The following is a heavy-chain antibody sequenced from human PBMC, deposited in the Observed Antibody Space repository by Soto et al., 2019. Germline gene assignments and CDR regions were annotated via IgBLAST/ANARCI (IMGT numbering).Heavy chain of an antibody. CDR1: GFTFSDYY. D-gene: IGHD6-13*01. CDR2: ISSSSSYT. V-gene: IGHV3-11*06. Sequence: QVQLVESGGGLVKPGGSLRLSCAASGFTFSDYYMSWIRQAPGKGLEWVSYISSSSSYTNYADSVKGRFTISRDNAKNSLYLQMNSLRVEDTAVYYCARVGSSWEFDYWGQGTPVTVSS. CDR3: ARVGSSWEFDY. J-gene: IGHJ4*02.